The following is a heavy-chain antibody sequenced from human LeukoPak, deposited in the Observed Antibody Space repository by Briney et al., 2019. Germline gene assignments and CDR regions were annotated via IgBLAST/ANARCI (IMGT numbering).Heavy chain of an antibody. CDR2: IKSKTDGGTT. Sequence: GGSLRLSCAASGFTFSNAWMSWVRQAPGKGLEWVGRIKSKTDGGTTDYAAPVKGRFTISRDDSKNTLYLQMNSLKTEDTAVYYCTTDPLEMDYYGSGSYHPPDYWGQGTLVTVSS. J-gene: IGHJ4*02. D-gene: IGHD3-10*01. V-gene: IGHV3-15*01. CDR3: TTDPLEMDYYGSGSYHPPDY. CDR1: GFTFSNAW.